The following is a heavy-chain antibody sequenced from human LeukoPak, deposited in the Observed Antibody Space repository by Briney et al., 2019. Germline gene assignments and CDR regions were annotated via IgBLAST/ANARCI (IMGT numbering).Heavy chain of an antibody. Sequence: GASVKVTCKASGYTFSGYYMHWVRQAPGQGLEWMGWINPNSGGTNYAQKFQGRVTMTRDTSISTAYMELSRLRSDDTAVYYCAANKIGLVGATYYWGQGTLVTVSS. D-gene: IGHD1-26*01. CDR2: INPNSGGT. CDR3: AANKIGLVGATYY. V-gene: IGHV1-2*02. CDR1: GYTFSGYY. J-gene: IGHJ4*02.